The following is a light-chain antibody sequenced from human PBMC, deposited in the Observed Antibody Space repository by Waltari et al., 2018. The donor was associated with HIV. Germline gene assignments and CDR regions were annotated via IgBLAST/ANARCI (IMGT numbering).Light chain of an antibody. Sequence: QSVLTQPPSASGTPGQRVTIACSGSNSNIGSHPVNWYQQLPGTAPKLLISNRNQRPSGVPDRFSGSKSGISASLAISGLQSEDEAGYYCAAWDDGLHGWIFGGGTKLTVL. J-gene: IGLJ2*01. CDR3: AAWDDGLHGWI. CDR2: NRN. V-gene: IGLV1-44*01. CDR1: NSNIGSHP.